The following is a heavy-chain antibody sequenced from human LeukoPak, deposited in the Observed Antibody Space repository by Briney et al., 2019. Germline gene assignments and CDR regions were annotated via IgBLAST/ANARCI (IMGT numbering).Heavy chain of an antibody. V-gene: IGHV3-7*01. CDR3: ARGMLNWNDPGEGDAFDI. CDR2: IKQDGSEK. D-gene: IGHD1-1*01. J-gene: IGHJ3*02. CDR1: GFTFSSYW. Sequence: GGSLRLSCAASGFTFSSYWMSWVRQAPGKGLGWVANIKQDGSEKYYVDSVKGRFTISRDNAKNSLYLQMNSLRAEDTAVYYCARGMLNWNDPGEGDAFDIWGQGTMVTVSS.